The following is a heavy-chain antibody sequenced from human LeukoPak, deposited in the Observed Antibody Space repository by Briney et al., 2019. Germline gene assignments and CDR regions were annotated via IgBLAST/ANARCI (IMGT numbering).Heavy chain of an antibody. J-gene: IGHJ4*02. CDR2: IRSDGNKH. D-gene: IGHD6-6*01. CDR3: AKDLLPSIAVAAVAVPFDK. CDR1: GFTFRNYG. V-gene: IGHV3-30*02. Sequence: GGSLRLSCAASGFTFRNYGMHWVRQAPGKGLEWVAFIRSDGNKHYYADSVKGRFTISRDNSKNTLYLQMVSLRVEDTAVHYCAKDLLPSIAVAAVAVPFDKWGQGALVTVSS.